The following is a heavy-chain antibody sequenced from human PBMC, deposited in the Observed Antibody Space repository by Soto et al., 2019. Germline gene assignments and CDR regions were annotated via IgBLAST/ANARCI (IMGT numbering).Heavy chain of an antibody. J-gene: IGHJ4*02. CDR3: ARAGGTAVTGLWHFDS. V-gene: IGHV3-33*01. CDR2: IWYDGTQK. Sequence: PGGSLRLSCEASGFTFNTYSMHWVRQPPGKGLEWLAAIWYDGTQKYYADSVKGRFITSRDNSKKTLYLEMNSLRAEDTAVYYCARAGGTAVTGLWHFDSWGQGTLVTAPQ. CDR1: GFTFNTYS. D-gene: IGHD4-17*01.